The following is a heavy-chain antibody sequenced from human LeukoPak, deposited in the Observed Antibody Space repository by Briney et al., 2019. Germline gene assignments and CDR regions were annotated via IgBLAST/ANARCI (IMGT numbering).Heavy chain of an antibody. D-gene: IGHD6-13*01. V-gene: IGHV3-21*01. CDR3: ARDSSYSSSWSPRPHYYYMDV. Sequence: GGSLRLSCAASGFTFSSYSMNWVRQAPGKGLEWVSSISSSSSYIYYADSVKGRFTISRDNAKNSLYLQMNSLRAEDTAVYYCARDSSYSSSWSPRPHYYYMDVWGKGTTVTVS. CDR2: ISSSSSYI. CDR1: GFTFSSYS. J-gene: IGHJ6*03.